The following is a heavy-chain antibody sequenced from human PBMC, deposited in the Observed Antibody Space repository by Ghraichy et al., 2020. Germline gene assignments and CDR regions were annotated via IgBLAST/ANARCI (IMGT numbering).Heavy chain of an antibody. V-gene: IGHV5-51*01. Sequence: GESLNISCKGSGYSFTSYWIGWVRQLPGKGLQWMGIIYPANSETRYSLSFEGHVIISADKSIRTAYLQWSSLRASDTAMYYCARPAYSSGQNAFDIWGQGTMLAVS. J-gene: IGHJ3*02. CDR2: IYPANSET. D-gene: IGHD3-22*01. CDR1: GYSFTSYW. CDR3: ARPAYSSGQNAFDI.